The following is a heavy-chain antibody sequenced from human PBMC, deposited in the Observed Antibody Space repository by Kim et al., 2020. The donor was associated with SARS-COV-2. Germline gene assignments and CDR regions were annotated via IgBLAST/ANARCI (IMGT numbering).Heavy chain of an antibody. Sequence: ANSVKGRFTISRDNSKNTLYLQMGSLRAEDMAVYYCARVEGLLWFGELGYWDQGTLVTVSS. V-gene: IGHV3-64*01. J-gene: IGHJ4*02. D-gene: IGHD3-10*01. CDR3: ARVEGLLWFGELGY.